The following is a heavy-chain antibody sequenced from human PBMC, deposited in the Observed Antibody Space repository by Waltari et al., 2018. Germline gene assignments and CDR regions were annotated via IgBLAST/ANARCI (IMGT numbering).Heavy chain of an antibody. CDR3: ARSVVPIPGES. D-gene: IGHD2-21*01. Sequence: EVQLVESGGGLVQPGGSLRLSCAASGFIFIKYWMSWIREASGKGPEWVANSKGDESEKDYGGSAGGRFTISRDNARSLVHLEMNSLRAEDTAVYHCARSVVPIPGESWGQGTLVVVSS. J-gene: IGHJ4*02. CDR1: GFIFIKYW. CDR2: SKGDESEK. V-gene: IGHV3-7*03.